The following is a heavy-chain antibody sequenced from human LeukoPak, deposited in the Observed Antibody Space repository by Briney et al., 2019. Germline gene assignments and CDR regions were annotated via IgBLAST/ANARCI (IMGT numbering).Heavy chain of an antibody. V-gene: IGHV4-34*01. CDR3: ARGITPDY. CDR2: INHSGST. D-gene: IGHD2-15*01. Sequence: SETLSLTCAVYGGSFSGYYWSWIRQPPGKGLEWIGEINHSGSTNYNPSLKSRVTISVDTSKNQFSLKLSSVTAADTAVYYCARGITPDYWGQGTLVTVSS. CDR1: GGSFSGYY. J-gene: IGHJ4*02.